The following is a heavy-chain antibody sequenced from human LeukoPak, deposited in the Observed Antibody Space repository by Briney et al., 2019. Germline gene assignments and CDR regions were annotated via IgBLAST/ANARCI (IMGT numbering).Heavy chain of an antibody. D-gene: IGHD5-18*01. CDR2: ISYDGSNK. J-gene: IGHJ4*02. CDR1: GFTFSSYG. Sequence: GGSLRLSCAASGFTFSSYGMHWVRQAPGKGLEWVAVISYDGSNKYYADSVKGRFTISRDNSKNTLYLQMNSLRAEDAAVYYCAKERTDTRYDQYFDYWGQGTLVTVFS. CDR3: AKERTDTRYDQYFDY. V-gene: IGHV3-30*18.